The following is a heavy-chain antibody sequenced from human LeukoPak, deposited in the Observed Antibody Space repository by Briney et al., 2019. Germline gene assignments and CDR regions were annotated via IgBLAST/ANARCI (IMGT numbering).Heavy chain of an antibody. Sequence: GSLRLSCAASGFTVSSNYMSWVRQAPGKGLEWIGEINHSGSTNYNPSLKSRVTISVDTSKNQFSLKLSSVTAADTAVYYCARSMKTGTTYAFDIWGQGTMVTVSS. V-gene: IGHV4-34*08. D-gene: IGHD1-1*01. CDR1: GFTVSSNY. CDR3: ARSMKTGTTYAFDI. CDR2: INHSGST. J-gene: IGHJ3*02.